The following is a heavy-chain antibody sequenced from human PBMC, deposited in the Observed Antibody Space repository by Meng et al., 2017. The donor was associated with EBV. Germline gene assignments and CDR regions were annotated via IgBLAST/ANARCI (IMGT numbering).Heavy chain of an antibody. Sequence: QVQLVQSGAEVKQPGSSVKVSCKASRYTFTSYGISWVRQAPGQGLEWMGWISAYNGNTNYAQKLQGRVTMTTDTSTSTAYMELRSLRSDDTAVYYCARETSGYDFNWFDPWGQGTLVTVSS. CDR3: ARETSGYDFNWFDP. D-gene: IGHD5-12*01. CDR1: RYTFTSYG. CDR2: ISAYNGNT. V-gene: IGHV1-18*01. J-gene: IGHJ5*02.